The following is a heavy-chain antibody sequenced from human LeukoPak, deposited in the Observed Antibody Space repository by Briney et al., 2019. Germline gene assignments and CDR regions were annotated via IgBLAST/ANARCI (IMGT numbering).Heavy chain of an antibody. V-gene: IGHV4-38-2*02. CDR1: GYSISSGYY. J-gene: IGHJ4*02. Sequence: SETLSLTCTVSGYSISSGYYWGWIRQPPGKGLEWIGSIYHSGSTCYNPSLKSRVTISVDTSKNQFSLKLSSVTAADTAVYYCARDRREWELLSPFDYWGQGTLVTVSS. CDR2: IYHSGST. D-gene: IGHD1-26*01. CDR3: ARDRREWELLSPFDY.